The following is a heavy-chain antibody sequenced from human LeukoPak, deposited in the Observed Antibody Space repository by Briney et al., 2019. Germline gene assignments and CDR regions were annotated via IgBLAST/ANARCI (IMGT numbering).Heavy chain of an antibody. CDR1: GFTFSSYA. Sequence: PGGSLRLSCAASGFTFSSYAMHWVRQAPGKGLGWVAVISYDGSNKYYADSVKGRFTISRDNSKNTLYLQMNSLRAEDTAVYYCARDRNLIVLMVYEDYFDYWGQGTLVTVSS. CDR3: ARDRNLIVLMVYEDYFDY. V-gene: IGHV3-30-3*01. J-gene: IGHJ4*02. CDR2: ISYDGSNK. D-gene: IGHD2-8*01.